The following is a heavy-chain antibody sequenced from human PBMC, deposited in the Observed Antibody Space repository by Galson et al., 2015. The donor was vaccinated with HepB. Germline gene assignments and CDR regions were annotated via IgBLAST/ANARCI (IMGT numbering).Heavy chain of an antibody. CDR3: AKNSGSSWFVPYHFDS. J-gene: IGHJ4*02. V-gene: IGHV3-23*01. Sequence: SLRLSCAASRFTFSNYVMNWVRQAPGKGLEWVSSISGSGGSTYYAGSVKGRFTISRDNSKNTLSLQMNSLRAEDTAVYYCAKNSGSSWFVPYHFDSWGQGTLVTVSS. D-gene: IGHD6-13*01. CDR2: ISGSGGST. CDR1: RFTFSNYV.